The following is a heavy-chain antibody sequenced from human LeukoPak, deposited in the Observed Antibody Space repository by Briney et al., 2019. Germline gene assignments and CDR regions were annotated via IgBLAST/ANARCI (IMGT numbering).Heavy chain of an antibody. CDR2: ISSSGSTI. D-gene: IGHD5-18*01. CDR1: GFIFTSHE. J-gene: IGHJ4*02. CDR3: TRRGIQLWPHDDY. Sequence: PGGSLRLSCAASGFIFTSHEMNWVRQAPGKGLEWVSYISSSGSTIYYADSVKGRFTFSRDNARNSLYLQMNSLRAEDTAVYYCTRRGIQLWPHDDYWGQGTLVTVSS. V-gene: IGHV3-48*03.